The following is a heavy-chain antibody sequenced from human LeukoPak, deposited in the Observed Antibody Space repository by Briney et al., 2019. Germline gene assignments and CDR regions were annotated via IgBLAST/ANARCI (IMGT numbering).Heavy chain of an antibody. CDR3: ARFHGSGADGMDV. Sequence: ASVKVSCKASGYTFTGYYMHWVRQAPGQGLEWMGWINPNSGGTNYAQKFQGRVTMTRGTSISTAYMELSRLRSDDTAVYYCARFHGSGADGMDVWGQGTTVTVS. J-gene: IGHJ6*02. D-gene: IGHD3-10*01. CDR1: GYTFTGYY. V-gene: IGHV1-2*02. CDR2: INPNSGGT.